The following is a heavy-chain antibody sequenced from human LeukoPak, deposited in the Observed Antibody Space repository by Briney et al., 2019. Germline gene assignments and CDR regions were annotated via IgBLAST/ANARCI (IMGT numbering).Heavy chain of an antibody. J-gene: IGHJ4*02. CDR1: GGSISSYY. Sequence: PSQTLSLTCTVSGGSISSYYWGWIRQPPGKGVEWIGYIYYSESTNNNPSLKSRVTISVETSKNQCSLKLSSVTAADTAVYYCARGGRFGDFDYWGQGTLVTVSS. D-gene: IGHD3-10*01. CDR2: IYYSEST. V-gene: IGHV4-59*12. CDR3: ARGGRFGDFDY.